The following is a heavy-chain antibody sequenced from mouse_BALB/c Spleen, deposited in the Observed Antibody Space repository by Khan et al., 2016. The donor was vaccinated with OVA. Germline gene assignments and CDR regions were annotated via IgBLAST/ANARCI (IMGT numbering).Heavy chain of an antibody. J-gene: IGHJ3*01. Sequence: QVQLQQSGAELVRPGSSVKISCTASGYAFSNYWMNWVMQRPGQGLEWIGQIYPGDGDPKYNGKFKDKATLTADKSSSTAYMQLSSLTSEDSAVYYCAREGYDGYYRAWFAYWGQGTLVTVSA. CDR1: GYAFSNYW. V-gene: IGHV1-80*01. CDR3: AREGYDGYYRAWFAY. CDR2: IYPGDGDP. D-gene: IGHD2-3*01.